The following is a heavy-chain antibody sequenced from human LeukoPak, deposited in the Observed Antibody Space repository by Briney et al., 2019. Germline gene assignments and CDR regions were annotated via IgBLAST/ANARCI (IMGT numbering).Heavy chain of an antibody. CDR3: ARDSGSPPYNWFDP. CDR2: ISSSSSTI. CDR1: GFTFSSYS. J-gene: IGHJ5*02. D-gene: IGHD6-13*01. Sequence: GGSLRLSCAASGFTFSSYSMNWVRQAPGKGLEWVPYISSSSSTIYYADSAKGRFTISRDNAKNSLYLQMNSLRAEDTAVYYCARDSGSPPYNWFDPWGQGTLVTVSS. V-gene: IGHV3-48*01.